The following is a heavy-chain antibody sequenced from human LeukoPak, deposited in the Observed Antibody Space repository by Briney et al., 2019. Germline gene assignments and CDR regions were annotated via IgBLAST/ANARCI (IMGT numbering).Heavy chain of an antibody. D-gene: IGHD3-10*01. V-gene: IGHV1-2*02. CDR2: INPNSGDT. CDR3: ARAYYYGSGTNDF. Sequence: ASVKVSCKASGYTFTGYYMHWVRQAPGQGLEWMGWINPNSGDTNYAQKFQGRVTMTRDTSITTAYMELSRLRSDDTAVYCCARAYYYGSGTNDFWGQGTLVTVSS. CDR1: GYTFTGYY. J-gene: IGHJ4*02.